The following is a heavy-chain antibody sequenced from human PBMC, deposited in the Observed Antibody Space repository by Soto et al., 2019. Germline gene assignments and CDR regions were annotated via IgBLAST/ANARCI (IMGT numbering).Heavy chain of an antibody. CDR2: IYYSGST. V-gene: IGHV4-61*01. D-gene: IGHD2-15*01. CDR3: AIQPRGGAFDI. CDR1: GGSVSSGSYY. J-gene: IGHJ3*02. Sequence: SETLSLTCTVSGGSVSSGSYYWSWIRQPPGKGLEWIGYIYYSGSTNYNPSLKSRVTISVDTSKNQFSLKLSSVTAADTAVDYCAIQPRGGAFDIWGQGTMVTVSS.